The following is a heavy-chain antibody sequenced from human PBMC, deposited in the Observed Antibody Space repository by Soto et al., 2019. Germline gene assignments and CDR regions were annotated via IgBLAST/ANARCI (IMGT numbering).Heavy chain of an antibody. D-gene: IGHD5-12*01. J-gene: IGHJ4*02. CDR2: ISSSGSTI. CDR1: GFTFSSYE. V-gene: IGHV3-48*03. CDR3: ARFSNSGYDFDY. Sequence: EVQLVESGGGLVQPGGSLRLSCAASGFTFSSYEMNWVRQAPGKGLEWVSYISSSGSTIYDADSVKGRFTISRDNAKNSLYLKMHSLRAEDTAVYYCARFSNSGYDFDYWGQGTLVTVSS.